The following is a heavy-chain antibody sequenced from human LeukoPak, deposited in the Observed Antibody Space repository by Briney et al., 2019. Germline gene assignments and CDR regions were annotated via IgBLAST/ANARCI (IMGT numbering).Heavy chain of an antibody. CDR2: VRSKSSGKTT. J-gene: IGHJ4*02. D-gene: IGHD2-15*01. V-gene: IGHV3-15*01. Sequence: PGGSLRLSCAASGFAFSDVWMTWVRQAPGKGLEWVGRVRSKSSGKTTEYAAPVKGRFSISKDDSKNTLFLEMNSLKTEDTAIYYCTSIPPGYCRSGTCGSHDYWGQGTLVTVSS. CDR1: GFAFSDVW. CDR3: TSIPPGYCRSGTCGSHDY.